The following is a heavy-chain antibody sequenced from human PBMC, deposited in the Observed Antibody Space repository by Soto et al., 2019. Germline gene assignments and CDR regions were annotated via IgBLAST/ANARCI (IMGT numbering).Heavy chain of an antibody. V-gene: IGHV1-69*13. CDR3: ARDGTLYDSRAYYYLY. CDR2: ITPMFGTP. D-gene: IGHD3-22*01. J-gene: IGHJ4*02. Sequence: SAKVSCKASGGTVNSYTITWARQKPGQRLEWMGGITPMFGTPNYAQKFRGRVTITADESTSTAYMELSSLRSEDTAMYFCARDGTLYDSRAYYYLYWGQGTLVTVSS. CDR1: GGTVNSYT.